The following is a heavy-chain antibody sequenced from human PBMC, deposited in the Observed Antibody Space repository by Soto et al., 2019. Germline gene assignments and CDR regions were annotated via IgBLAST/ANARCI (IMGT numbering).Heavy chain of an antibody. Sequence: SETLSLTCTVSGGSLSSGDYYWSWIRQPPGKGLEWIGYIHYSGNTYYNPSLKSRITISVDTSKNQFSLRLNSLTAADTALYYCARSDYGGNPVSSHYSGPATLLTVS. D-gene: IGHD4-17*01. CDR1: GGSLSSGDYY. CDR3: ARSDYGGNPVSSHY. CDR2: IHYSGNT. V-gene: IGHV4-30-4*01. J-gene: IGHJ4*02.